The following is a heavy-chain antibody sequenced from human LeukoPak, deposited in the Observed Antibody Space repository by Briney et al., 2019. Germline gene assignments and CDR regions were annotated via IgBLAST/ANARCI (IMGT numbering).Heavy chain of an antibody. V-gene: IGHV4-34*01. CDR2: INHSGST. D-gene: IGHD3-10*01. CDR1: GGSFSGYY. J-gene: IGHJ4*02. Sequence: SETLSLTCAVYGGSFSGYYWSWIRQPPGKGLEWIGEINHSGSTNYNPSLKSRVTISVDTSKNQFSLKLSSVTAADTAVYYCARCPLWYGSGSYYTPSYHYWGQGTLVTVSS. CDR3: ARCPLWYGSGSYYTPSYHY.